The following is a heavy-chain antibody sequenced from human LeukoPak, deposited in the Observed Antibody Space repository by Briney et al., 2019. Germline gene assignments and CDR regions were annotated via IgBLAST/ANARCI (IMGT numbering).Heavy chain of an antibody. CDR1: GGSISSYY. Sequence: SETLSLTCTVSGGSISSYYWSWIRQPPGKGLEWLGYIYYSGSTNYNPSLKSRVTISVDTSKNQFSLKLSSVTAADTAVYYCARAETGYSSSYTLGYFDYWGQGTLVTDSS. V-gene: IGHV4-59*01. CDR3: ARAETGYSSSYTLGYFDY. D-gene: IGHD6-13*01. CDR2: IYYSGST. J-gene: IGHJ4*02.